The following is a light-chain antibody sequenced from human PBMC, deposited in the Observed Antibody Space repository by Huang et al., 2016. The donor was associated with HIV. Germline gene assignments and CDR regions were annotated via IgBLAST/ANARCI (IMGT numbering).Light chain of an antibody. CDR2: GAT. Sequence: EIVLTQSPGSLSLSPGQRATLSCRASQSINSNYLAWYQQRPGQAPRLLSYGATSRATGIPDRFSGSGSGTDFTLTIRRLEPEDFAVYYCQQYGDSPATFGPGTKVDIK. J-gene: IGKJ3*01. CDR1: QSINSNY. V-gene: IGKV3-20*01. CDR3: QQYGDSPAT.